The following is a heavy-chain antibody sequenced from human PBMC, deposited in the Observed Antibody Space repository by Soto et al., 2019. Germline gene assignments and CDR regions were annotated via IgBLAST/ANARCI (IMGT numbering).Heavy chain of an antibody. CDR1: GFTFSNAW. CDR2: IKSKADGGTT. CDR3: TAGYGDYGS. J-gene: IGHJ3*01. D-gene: IGHD4-17*01. V-gene: IGHV3-15*01. Sequence: EVQLVESGGGLVKPGGSLRLSCAASGFTFSNAWMTWVRQAPGKGLEWVGHIKSKADGGTTDYAAPVGGRFFISRDDSKTTLYLHMSGLKTEDTAVYYCTAGYGDYGSWGQGTMVTVSS.